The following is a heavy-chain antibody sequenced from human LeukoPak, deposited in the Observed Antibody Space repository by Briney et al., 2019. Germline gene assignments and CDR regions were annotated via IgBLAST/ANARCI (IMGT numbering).Heavy chain of an antibody. CDR1: GGSISSYY. CDR3: ARERPLVRGVIDY. Sequence: SETLSLTCTVSGGSISSYYWSWIRQPPGKGLEWIGYIYYSGSTNYNPSLKSRVTISVDTSKNQFSLKLSSVTAADTAVYYCARERPLVRGVIDYWGQGTLVTASS. V-gene: IGHV4-59*01. J-gene: IGHJ4*02. D-gene: IGHD3-10*01. CDR2: IYYSGST.